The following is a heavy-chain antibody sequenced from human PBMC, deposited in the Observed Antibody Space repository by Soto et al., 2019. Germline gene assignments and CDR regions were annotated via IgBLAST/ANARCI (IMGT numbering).Heavy chain of an antibody. V-gene: IGHV2-5*02. CDR3: AHVPGSGQLLYSYYYYMDV. J-gene: IGHJ6*03. Sequence: QITLKESGPTLVKPTQTLMLTCTFSGFSITTRGVGVGWIRQPPGKALEWLVLIYWDDDKRYSPSLKSRLTITKDTSKNQVVLTLTNMDPVDTATYYCAHVPGSGQLLYSYYYYMDVWGKGATVAVS. CDR2: IYWDDDK. D-gene: IGHD3-10*01. CDR1: GFSITTRGVG.